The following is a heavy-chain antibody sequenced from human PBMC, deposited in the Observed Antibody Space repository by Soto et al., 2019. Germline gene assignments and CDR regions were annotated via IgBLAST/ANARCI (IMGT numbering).Heavy chain of an antibody. V-gene: IGHV3-30-3*01. Sequence: GGSLRLSCAASQFSFRSYAMHWIRQSPGKGLEWVAVISFDGNSLHYADSVRDRFTISRDNSKNTLYLQMNNLRPEDTAVYYCARTFDTVTYYFDYWGQGTVVTVSS. CDR2: ISFDGNSL. J-gene: IGHJ4*02. CDR3: ARTFDTVTYYFDY. CDR1: QFSFRSYA. D-gene: IGHD3-9*01.